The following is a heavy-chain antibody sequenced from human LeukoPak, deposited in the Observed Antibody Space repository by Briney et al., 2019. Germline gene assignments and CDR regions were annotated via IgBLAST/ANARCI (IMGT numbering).Heavy chain of an antibody. J-gene: IGHJ4*02. D-gene: IGHD3-10*01. CDR3: ASARSYYYGSGSYFGY. CDR1: GGSFSGYY. V-gene: IGHV4-34*01. Sequence: SETLSLTCAVYGGSFSGYYWSWIRQPPGKGLEWIGEINHSGSTNYNPSLKSRVTISVDTSKNQFSLKLSSVTAAGTAVYYCASARSYYYGSGSYFGYWGQGTLVTVSS. CDR2: INHSGST.